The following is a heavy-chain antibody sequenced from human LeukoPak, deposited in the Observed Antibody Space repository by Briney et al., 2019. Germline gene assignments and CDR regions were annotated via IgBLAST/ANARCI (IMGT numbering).Heavy chain of an antibody. J-gene: IGHJ4*02. D-gene: IGHD3-10*01. Sequence: GGSLRLSCVASGFTFSSYGIHWVRQAPGKGLEWVALIWYDGSNKYYADSVKGRFTISRDNSKNTVYLQMNSLRADDTAVYYCAREGGGALGYWGQGTLVTVSS. V-gene: IGHV3-33*01. CDR1: GFTFSSYG. CDR3: AREGGGALGY. CDR2: IWYDGSNK.